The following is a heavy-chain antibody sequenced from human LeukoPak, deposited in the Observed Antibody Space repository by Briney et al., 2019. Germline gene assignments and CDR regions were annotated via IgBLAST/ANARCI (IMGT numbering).Heavy chain of an antibody. D-gene: IGHD4-11*01. CDR3: ASGGMTTVTTFDY. J-gene: IGHJ4*02. V-gene: IGHV1-69*06. CDR1: GGTFSSYA. Sequence: SVKVSRKASGGTFSSYAISWARQAPGQGLEWMGGIIPIFGTANYAQKFQGRVTITADKSTSTAYMELSSLRSEDTAVYYCASGGMTTVTTFDYWGQGTLVTVSS. CDR2: IIPIFGTA.